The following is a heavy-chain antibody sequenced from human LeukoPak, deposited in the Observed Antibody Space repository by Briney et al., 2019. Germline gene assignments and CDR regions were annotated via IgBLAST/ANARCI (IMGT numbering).Heavy chain of an antibody. J-gene: IGHJ4*02. V-gene: IGHV3-30*02. D-gene: IGHD3-22*01. Sequence: GGSLRLSCAASGFTFSSYGMHWVRQAPGKGLEWVAFIRYDGSNKYYADSVKGRFTISRDNSKNTLYLQMNSLRAEDTAVYYCARGSFDYYDSSGYDWGQGTLVTVSS. CDR2: IRYDGSNK. CDR3: ARGSFDYYDSSGYD. CDR1: GFTFSSYG.